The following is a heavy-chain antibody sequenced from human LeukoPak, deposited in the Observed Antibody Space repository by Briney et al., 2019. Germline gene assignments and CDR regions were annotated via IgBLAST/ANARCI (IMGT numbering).Heavy chain of an antibody. CDR1: GGSISSYY. V-gene: IGHV4-59*01. J-gene: IGHJ6*03. D-gene: IGHD6-13*01. Sequence: SETLSLTCTVSGGSISSYYWSWIRQPPGKGLEWIGYIYYSGSTNYNPSLKSRVTISVDTSKNQFSLKLSSVTAADTAVYYCARAPGIAAAGYYYYYMDVWGKGTTVTVSS. CDR3: ARAPGIAAAGYYYYYMDV. CDR2: IYYSGST.